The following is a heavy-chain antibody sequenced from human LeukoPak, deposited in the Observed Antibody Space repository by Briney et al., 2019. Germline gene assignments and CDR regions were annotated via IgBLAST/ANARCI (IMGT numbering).Heavy chain of an antibody. CDR2: ISGSGGST. CDR1: GFTFSSYA. D-gene: IGHD2-2*01. CDR3: AKSVWYCSSTSCYVGWYEGVDY. V-gene: IGHV3-23*01. Sequence: PGGSLRLSCAASGFTFSSYAMSWVRQAPGKGLRWVSAISGSGGSTYYADSVKGRFTISRDNSKNTLYLQMNSLRAEDTAVYYCAKSVWYCSSTSCYVGWYEGVDYWGQGTLVTVSS. J-gene: IGHJ4*02.